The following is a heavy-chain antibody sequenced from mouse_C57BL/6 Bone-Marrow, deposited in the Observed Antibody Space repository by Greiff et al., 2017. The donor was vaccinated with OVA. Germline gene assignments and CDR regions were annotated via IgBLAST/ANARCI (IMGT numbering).Heavy chain of an antibody. CDR2: IRSKSNNYAT. D-gene: IGHD1-2*01. J-gene: IGHJ3*01. V-gene: IGHV10-1*01. CDR1: GFSFTTYA. Sequence: EVQLVESGGGLVQPKGSLKLSCAASGFSFTTYAMNWVRQAPGKGLEWVARIRSKSNNYATYYADSVKDRFTISRDDSESMLYLQMNNLKTEDTAMYYCVRHGLRRGFAYWGQGTLVTVSA. CDR3: VRHGLRRGFAY.